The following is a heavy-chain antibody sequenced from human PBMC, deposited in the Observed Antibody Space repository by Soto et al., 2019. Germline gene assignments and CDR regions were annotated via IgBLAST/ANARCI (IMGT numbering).Heavy chain of an antibody. CDR3: ACGAGGYYDSSGYYRPPYYFDY. D-gene: IGHD3-22*01. V-gene: IGHV1-69*13. CDR2: IIPIFGTA. CDR1: GGTLSSYA. Sequence: SVXVSCKASGGTLSSYAISWVRQAPGQGLEWMGGIIPIFGTANYAQKFQGRVTITADESTSTAYMELSSLRSEDTALYYWACGAGGYYDSSGYYRPPYYFDYWGQGTLVTVSS. J-gene: IGHJ4*02.